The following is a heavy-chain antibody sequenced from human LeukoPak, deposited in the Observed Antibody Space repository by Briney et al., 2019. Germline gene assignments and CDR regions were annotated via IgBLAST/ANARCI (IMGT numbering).Heavy chain of an antibody. CDR2: IKSKANNYAT. V-gene: IGHV3-73*01. D-gene: IGHD5-18*01. J-gene: IGHJ3*02. CDR1: GFSFSDSG. Sequence: GGSLRLSCAASGFSFSDSGMHWVRQASGKGLEWVGRIKSKANNYATAYAESMKGRFTISRDDSKNMAYLQMNSLRAEDTAVYYCARDKVVDTAIQTLHHDAFDIWGQGTMVTVSS. CDR3: ARDKVVDTAIQTLHHDAFDI.